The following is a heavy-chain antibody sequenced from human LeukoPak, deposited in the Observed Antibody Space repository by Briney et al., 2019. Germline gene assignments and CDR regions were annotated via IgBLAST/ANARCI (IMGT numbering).Heavy chain of an antibody. CDR2: ISSDGSNK. V-gene: IGHV3-30*18. CDR3: AKDPGTGTYWSRRGFYCES. D-gene: IGHD1-26*01. Sequence: GGSLRLSCAVSGFNFNTYGMHWVRQAPGKGLEWVAVISSDGSNKYYADSVRGRFTVSRDKSKNTLYLQMNSLSPEDTALYYCAKDPGTGTYWSRRGFYCESWGQGTLVTVSS. J-gene: IGHJ4*02. CDR1: GFNFNTYG.